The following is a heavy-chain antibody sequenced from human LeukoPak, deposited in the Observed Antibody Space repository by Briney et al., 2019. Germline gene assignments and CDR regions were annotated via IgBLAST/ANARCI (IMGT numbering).Heavy chain of an antibody. Sequence: GGSLRLSCAAPGFTFSSYSINWVRQAPGKGLEWVSSISSTGNYIYYGDSVKGRFTVSRDNAKNSLYLQMNSLRAEDTALYYCSRAPTVTTNIIYCYFDLWGRGTLVTVSS. D-gene: IGHD4-17*01. CDR3: SRAPTVTTNIIYCYFDL. J-gene: IGHJ2*01. CDR1: GFTFSSYS. CDR2: ISSTGNYI. V-gene: IGHV3-21*01.